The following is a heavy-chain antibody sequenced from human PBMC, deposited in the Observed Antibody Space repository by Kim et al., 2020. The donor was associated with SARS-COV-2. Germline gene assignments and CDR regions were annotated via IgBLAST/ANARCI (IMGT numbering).Heavy chain of an antibody. CDR2: INHSGST. D-gene: IGHD1-1*01. J-gene: IGHJ5*02. V-gene: IGHV4-34*01. CDR3: AGGKFSVRRWNNWFDP. Sequence: SETLSLTCAVYGGSFSGYYWSWVRQPPGKGLEWIGEINHSGSTNYNPSLKSRVTISVDTSKNQFSLKLSSVTAADTAVYYCAGGKFSVRRWNNWFDPWGQGALVTVSS. CDR1: GGSFSGYY.